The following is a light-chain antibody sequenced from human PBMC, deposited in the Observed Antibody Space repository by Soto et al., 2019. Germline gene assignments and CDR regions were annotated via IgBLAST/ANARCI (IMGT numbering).Light chain of an antibody. CDR3: QLYESYSPP. Sequence: HMHQSRATLSATVGDRVTITCLASQNIRTRLAWYQQKSGKAPSLLIYEASTVQSGVPSRFSGSGAGTESTLAISILQPHDFATNYCQLYESYSPPVGQGSKVDIK. V-gene: IGKV1-5*01. CDR1: QNIRTR. CDR2: EAS. J-gene: IGKJ1*01.